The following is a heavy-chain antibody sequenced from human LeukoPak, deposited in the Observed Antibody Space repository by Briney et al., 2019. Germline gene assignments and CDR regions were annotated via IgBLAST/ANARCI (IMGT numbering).Heavy chain of an antibody. J-gene: IGHJ4*02. D-gene: IGHD6-6*01. CDR2: IYYSGST. Sequence: KPSETLSLTCTVSGGSISSSSYYWGWIRQPPGKGLEWIGSIYYSGSTYYNPSLKSRVTISVDTSKNQFSLKLSSVTAADMAVYYCARVARPPFQPHFDYWGQGTLVTVSS. V-gene: IGHV4-39*07. CDR1: GGSISSSSYY. CDR3: ARVARPPFQPHFDY.